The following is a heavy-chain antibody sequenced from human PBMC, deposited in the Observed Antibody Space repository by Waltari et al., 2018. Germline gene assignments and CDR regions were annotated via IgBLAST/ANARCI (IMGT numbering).Heavy chain of an antibody. Sequence: EVQLVESGGGLVQPGGSLRLSCAASGFTFSSSSLNWVRQAPGKGLEWVSYISSSSSTIYYADSVKGRFTISRDNAKNSLYLQMNSLRAEDTAVYYCARDGIVVVPGAFDIWGQGTMVTVSS. J-gene: IGHJ3*02. CDR1: GFTFSSSS. D-gene: IGHD3-22*01. CDR3: ARDGIVVVPGAFDI. CDR2: ISSSSSTI. V-gene: IGHV3-48*04.